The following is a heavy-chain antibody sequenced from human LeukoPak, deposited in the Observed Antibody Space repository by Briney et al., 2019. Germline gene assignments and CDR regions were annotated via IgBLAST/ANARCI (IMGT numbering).Heavy chain of an antibody. Sequence: GGSLRLSCAASGFTFSSYWMHWVRQAPGKGLVWVSRINGDESSTSYADSVKGRFTISRDNARNTLYLQMSSLRVEDTAVHYCARVGPGLMAFWGQGTLVTVSS. D-gene: IGHD3-16*01. CDR1: GFTFSSYW. J-gene: IGHJ1*01. CDR3: ARVGPGLMAF. V-gene: IGHV3-74*01. CDR2: INGDESST.